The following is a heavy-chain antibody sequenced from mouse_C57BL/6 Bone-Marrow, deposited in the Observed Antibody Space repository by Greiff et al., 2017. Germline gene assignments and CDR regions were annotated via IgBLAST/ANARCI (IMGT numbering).Heavy chain of an antibody. V-gene: IGHV1-4*01. D-gene: IGHD1-1*01. CDR2: INPGGGYT. CDR3: AYYNGSSTDY. Sequence: VQLQQSGAELARPGASVKMSCKASGYTFPSYTMHWVNQRPGQGLEWIGYINPGGGYTKYTHTFKEKAILTEDKSSISAYMQLSSLTSEDSAVYYCAYYNGSSTDYWGQGTTLTVSS. J-gene: IGHJ2*01. CDR1: GYTFPSYT.